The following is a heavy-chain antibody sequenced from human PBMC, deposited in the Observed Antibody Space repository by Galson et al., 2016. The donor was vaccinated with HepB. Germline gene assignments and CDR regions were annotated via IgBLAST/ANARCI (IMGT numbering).Heavy chain of an antibody. Sequence: SLRLSCAASGFKFEDSPISWFRQTPGKGLEWVGFIRSKFFGATKQYAASVKGRFTISRDDDRAIIYLEMSSLQIDDAGMYFCGRNYYDSSVPTSWGQGTPVAVSS. V-gene: IGHV3-49*03. CDR2: IRSKFFGATK. J-gene: IGHJ5*02. CDR1: GFKFEDSP. D-gene: IGHD3-22*01. CDR3: GRNYYDSSVPTS.